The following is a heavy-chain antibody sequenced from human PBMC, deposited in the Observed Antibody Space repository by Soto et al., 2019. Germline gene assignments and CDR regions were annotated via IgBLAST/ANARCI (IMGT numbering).Heavy chain of an antibody. V-gene: IGHV1-69*02. Sequence: QVQLVQSGAEVKKPGSSVKVCCKASGGTFSSYTISWVRQAPGQGLEWMGRIIPILGIANYAQKFQGRVTITADKSTSTAYMELSSLRSEDTAVYYCARGDIAVAGRGSGYWGQGTLVTVSS. D-gene: IGHD6-19*01. CDR1: GGTFSSYT. CDR2: IIPILGIA. CDR3: ARGDIAVAGRGSGY. J-gene: IGHJ4*02.